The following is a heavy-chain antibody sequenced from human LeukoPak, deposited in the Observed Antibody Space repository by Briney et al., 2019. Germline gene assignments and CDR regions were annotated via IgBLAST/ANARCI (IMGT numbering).Heavy chain of an antibody. CDR2: ISGSGGST. D-gene: IGHD1-26*01. CDR3: AKSGSYWRSYFDY. J-gene: IGHJ4*02. V-gene: IGHV3-23*01. CDR1: GFTFSSYG. Sequence: PGGSLRLSCAASGFTFSSYGMSWVRQAPGKGLEWVSAISGSGGSTYYADSVKGRFTISRDNSKNTLYLQMNSLRAEDTAVYYCAKSGSYWRSYFDYWGQGTQVTVSS.